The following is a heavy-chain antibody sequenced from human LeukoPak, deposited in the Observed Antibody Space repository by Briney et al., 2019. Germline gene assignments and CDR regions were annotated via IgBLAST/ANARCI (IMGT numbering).Heavy chain of an antibody. Sequence: TSETLSLTCSVSSASLSSYYWGWIRQSPGKGLEWLGYISDTGKTDYNPSLKSRGTLSLDTSKNQFSLRLKSVTAADTAVYYCVTGYYEPFDNWGQGTLVTVSS. D-gene: IGHD3-22*01. CDR1: SASLSSYY. V-gene: IGHV4-59*01. J-gene: IGHJ4*02. CDR2: ISDTGKT. CDR3: VTGYYEPFDN.